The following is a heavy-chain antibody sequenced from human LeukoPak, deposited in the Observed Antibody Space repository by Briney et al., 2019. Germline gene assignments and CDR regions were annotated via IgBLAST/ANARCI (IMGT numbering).Heavy chain of an antibody. CDR3: AKELYSSSSQADY. J-gene: IGHJ4*02. CDR2: ISGGGGST. V-gene: IGHV3-23*01. CDR1: RFNLSNHA. Sequence: GESLRLSCAASRFNLSNHAMSWVRQAPGKGLEWVSVISGGGGSTNYADSVKGRFTISRDNSKNTLYLHMNSLRAEDTAVYYCAKELYSSSSQADYWSQGTLVTVSS. D-gene: IGHD6-6*01.